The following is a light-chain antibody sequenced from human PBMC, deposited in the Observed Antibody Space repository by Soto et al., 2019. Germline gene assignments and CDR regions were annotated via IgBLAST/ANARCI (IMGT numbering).Light chain of an antibody. CDR2: KVS. Sequence: VVLPQSPLSLPVTLGQPASISCRSSQSLVYRDGNTYLNWFQQRPGQSPRRLIYKVSDRDSVVPDRFSGSGSCTDFTLKISRVEAEDVGVYYCMQGTHWPPYSFGQGTKLEIK. J-gene: IGKJ2*03. CDR3: MQGTHWPPYS. V-gene: IGKV2-30*01. CDR1: QSLVYRDGNTY.